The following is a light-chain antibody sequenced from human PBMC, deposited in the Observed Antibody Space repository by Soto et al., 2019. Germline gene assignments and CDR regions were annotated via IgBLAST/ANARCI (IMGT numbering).Light chain of an antibody. CDR1: STDFVSYNR. Sequence: QSALTQPPSVSGSPGQSVTISCTGTSTDFVSYNRVSWYQQPPGTAPKLIIYEASNRPSGVSNRFSGSKSGNTASLTISGLQAEDEADYYCSSYTTSSTRVFGTGTKVTVL. CDR3: SSYTTSSTRV. V-gene: IGLV2-18*02. CDR2: EAS. J-gene: IGLJ1*01.